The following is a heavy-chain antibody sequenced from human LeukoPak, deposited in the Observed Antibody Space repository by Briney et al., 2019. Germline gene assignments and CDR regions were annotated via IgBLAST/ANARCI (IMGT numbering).Heavy chain of an antibody. CDR2: IYPGDSDT. D-gene: IGHD2-15*01. CDR1: GYSFTSYW. Sequence: GESLEISCKGSGYSFTSYWIGWVRQMPGKGLGWMGIIYPGDSDTRYSPSFQGQVTISADKSISTAYLQWSSLKASDTAMYCCARSPVVAARGYYFDYWGQGTLVTVSS. CDR3: ARSPVVAARGYYFDY. J-gene: IGHJ4*02. V-gene: IGHV5-51*01.